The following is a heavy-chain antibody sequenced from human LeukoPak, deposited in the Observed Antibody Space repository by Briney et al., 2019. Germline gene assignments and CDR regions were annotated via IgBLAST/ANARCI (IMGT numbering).Heavy chain of an antibody. J-gene: IGHJ4*02. CDR3: ASPGAYY. Sequence: RGSPCLSCAASGFTFSSYAMHWVRQAPGKGLEYVSAISSNGGATYYANSVKGRFTISRDNSKNTLYLQLGSLRAEDMAVYYCASPGAYYWGQGTLVTVSS. V-gene: IGHV3-64*01. CDR1: GFTFSSYA. CDR2: ISSNGGAT.